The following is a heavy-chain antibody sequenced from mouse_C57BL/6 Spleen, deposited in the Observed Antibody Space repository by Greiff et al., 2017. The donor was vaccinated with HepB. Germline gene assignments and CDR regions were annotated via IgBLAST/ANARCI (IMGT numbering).Heavy chain of an antibody. V-gene: IGHV1-64*01. CDR2: IHPNSGST. CDR1: GYTFTSYW. CDR3: AKGGSYPYYFDY. D-gene: IGHD1-1*02. J-gene: IGHJ2*01. Sequence: QVQLKQPGAELVKPGASVKLSCKASGYTFTSYWMHWVKQRPGQGLEWIGMIHPNSGSTNYNEKFKSKATLTVDKSSSTAYMQLSSLTSEDSAVYYCAKGGSYPYYFDYWGQGTTLTVSS.